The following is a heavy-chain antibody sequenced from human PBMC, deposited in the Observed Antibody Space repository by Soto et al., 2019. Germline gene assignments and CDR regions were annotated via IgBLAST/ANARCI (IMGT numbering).Heavy chain of an antibody. CDR1: GFTFSSYA. V-gene: IGHV3-30-3*01. Sequence: QVQLVDSGGGVVQPGRSLRHSCAASGFTFSSYAMHWVRQAPGKGLEWVAVISYDGSNKYYADSVKGRFTISRDNSKNTLYLQMNSLRDEDTAVYYCAREAALYYFDYWGQGTLVTVSS. J-gene: IGHJ4*02. CDR2: ISYDGSNK. CDR3: AREAALYYFDY. D-gene: IGHD6-25*01.